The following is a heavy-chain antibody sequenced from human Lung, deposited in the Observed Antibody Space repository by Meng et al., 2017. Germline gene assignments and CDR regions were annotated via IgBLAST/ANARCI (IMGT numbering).Heavy chain of an antibody. CDR3: AKEMPGWDDYETSGYHFDY. J-gene: IGHJ4*02. D-gene: IGHD3-22*01. V-gene: IGHV3-23*01. Sequence: QGKGLDWVAAISGAGVKTYYADSVKGRFTISRDNSKNTLSLQMDNLRADDTAVYFCAKEMPGWDDYETSGYHFDYWGQGTLVTVSS. CDR2: ISGAGVKT.